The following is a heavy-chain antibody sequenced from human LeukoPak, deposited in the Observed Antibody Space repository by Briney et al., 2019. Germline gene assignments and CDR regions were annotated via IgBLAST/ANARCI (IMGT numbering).Heavy chain of an antibody. V-gene: IGHV4-39*01. CDR3: ARQREGYFDL. J-gene: IGHJ2*01. CDR1: GGSISSSSYY. CDR2: IYYSGST. Sequence: SETLSHTCTVSGGSISSSSYYWGWIRQPPGKGLEWIGSIYYSGSTYYNPSVKSRVTISVDTSKNQFSLKLSSVTAADTAVYYCARQREGYFDLWGRGTLVTVSS.